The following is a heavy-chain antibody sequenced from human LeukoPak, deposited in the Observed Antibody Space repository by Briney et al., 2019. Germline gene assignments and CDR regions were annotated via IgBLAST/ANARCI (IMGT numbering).Heavy chain of an antibody. V-gene: IGHV1-2*02. CDR1: GYTFTVYY. CDR2: INPNSGGK. J-gene: IGHJ4*02. D-gene: IGHD3-22*01. CDR3: ARVPRRVTMIVVVTYFDY. Sequence: ASVKVSCKASGYTFTVYYMHWVRQAPGQGLEWMGGINPNSGGKNYEQKFQGRVTMTRDTSISTAYMELSRLRSDDTAVYYCARVPRRVTMIVVVTYFDYWGQGTLVTVSS.